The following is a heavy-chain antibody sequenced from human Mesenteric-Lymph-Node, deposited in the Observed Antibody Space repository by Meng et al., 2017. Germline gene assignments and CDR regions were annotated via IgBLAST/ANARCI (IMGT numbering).Heavy chain of an antibody. V-gene: IGHV6-1*01. J-gene: IGHJ4*02. CDR1: GDSVSSNSAA. CDR3: ASWYFNY. Sequence: QVQLQQSGPGRVEPSQTLSPTCAISGDSVSSNSAAWHWIRQSPSRGLEWLGMTCYRSKWYYDYAVSVKSRITINPDTSRNQFSLQLNSVTPEDTAVYYCASWYFNYWGQGTLVTVSS. CDR2: TCYRSKWYY.